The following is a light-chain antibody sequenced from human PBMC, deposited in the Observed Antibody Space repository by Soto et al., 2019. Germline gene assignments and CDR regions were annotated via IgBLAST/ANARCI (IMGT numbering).Light chain of an antibody. CDR3: QQFGSSIPHT. J-gene: IGKJ2*01. Sequence: EIVMTQSPGTLSLSPGERATISCRASQVIGSRYLAWYHQKSGQAPRLLIYGASSRATGIPDRFSGSGSGTDLTLTISRLEPEDFGVYYCQQFGSSIPHTFGHGTKLEIK. CDR1: QVIGSRY. V-gene: IGKV3-20*01. CDR2: GAS.